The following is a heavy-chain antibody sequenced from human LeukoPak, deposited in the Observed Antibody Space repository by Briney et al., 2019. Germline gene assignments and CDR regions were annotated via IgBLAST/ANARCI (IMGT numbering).Heavy chain of an antibody. CDR2: IYTSGST. CDR1: GGSINSYY. J-gene: IGHJ4*02. Sequence: NSSETLSLTCLVSGGSINSYYWRWIRQPAAQGLEWIGRIYTSGSTNYNPSLKTRVTMSVDMSRNQFSLKLSSVTAADTAVYFCARGAYYYDSSGLGLGYWGQGSLVTVSS. CDR3: ARGAYYYDSSGLGLGY. D-gene: IGHD3-22*01. V-gene: IGHV4-4*07.